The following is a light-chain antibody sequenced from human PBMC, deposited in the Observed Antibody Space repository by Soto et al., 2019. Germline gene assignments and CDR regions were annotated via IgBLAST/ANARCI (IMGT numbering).Light chain of an antibody. CDR1: QDVSRY. Sequence: DIQLTQSPSSLSASVGDRVTITCRASQDVSRYLAWYQQKPGKAPNLLIYAASTLRSGVPSRFSGSGSETEFTLMISSLLPEDFATYYCQQLNSYVFAFGPGTKVDIK. CDR3: QQLNSYVFA. V-gene: IGKV1-9*01. CDR2: AAS. J-gene: IGKJ3*01.